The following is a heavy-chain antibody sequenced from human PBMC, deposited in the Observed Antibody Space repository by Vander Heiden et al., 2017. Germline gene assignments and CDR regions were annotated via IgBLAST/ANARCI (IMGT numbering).Heavy chain of an antibody. CDR3: TTGSLVVETGSEDH. J-gene: IGHJ4*02. CDR2: IKSKTHGGTA. Sequence: EVQLVESGGGLVMPGGSRRLTCAASEFTVSIAWLSWFRQTPGKGLEWVGRIKSKTHGGTADYAAPVKGRFTISRDDSRNTLYLQMNSLKVEDTAVYYCTTGSLVVETGSEDHWGQGTLVTVSS. CDR1: EFTVSIAW. V-gene: IGHV3-15*01. D-gene: IGHD2-21*02.